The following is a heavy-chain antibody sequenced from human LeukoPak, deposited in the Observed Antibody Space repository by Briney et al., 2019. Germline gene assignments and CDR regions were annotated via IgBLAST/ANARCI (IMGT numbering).Heavy chain of an antibody. V-gene: IGHV3-48*01. CDR2: ISSGSNTI. Sequence: GGSLRLSCAASRFTFSTYSMNWVRQAPGKGLEWVSYISSGSNTIYYADSVKGRFTISRDNSKNTLYLQMNSLRAEDTAVYYCAKVLPDYYGDYLTFDYWGQGTLVTVSS. CDR1: RFTFSTYS. J-gene: IGHJ4*02. CDR3: AKVLPDYYGDYLTFDY. D-gene: IGHD4-17*01.